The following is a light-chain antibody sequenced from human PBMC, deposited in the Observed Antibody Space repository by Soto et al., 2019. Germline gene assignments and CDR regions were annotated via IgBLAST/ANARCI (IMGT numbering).Light chain of an antibody. CDR3: QQYKSYSPWT. J-gene: IGKJ1*01. CDR2: DAS. Sequence: DIQMTQSPSTLSASVGDRVTITCRASQSISTWLAWYQQKPGKAPKLLIFDASTLESGVPSRFSGSGSGTEFTLTISSLQPDEFATYYCQQYKSYSPWTFGQGTKVEIK. V-gene: IGKV1-5*01. CDR1: QSISTW.